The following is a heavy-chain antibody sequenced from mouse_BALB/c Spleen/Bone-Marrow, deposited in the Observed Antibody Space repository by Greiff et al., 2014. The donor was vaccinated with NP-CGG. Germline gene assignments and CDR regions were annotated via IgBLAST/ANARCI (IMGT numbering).Heavy chain of an antibody. CDR3: ASGDY. CDR1: DYTFTSYY. Sequence: QVQLKESGPELVKPGASVRISCKASDYTFTSYYIHWVKQRPGQGLEWIGWIYPGNVNTKYNEKFKGKATLTADKSSSTAYMQLSSLTSEDSAVYFCASGDYWGQGTTLTVSS. J-gene: IGHJ2*01. V-gene: IGHV1S56*01. CDR2: IYPGNVNT.